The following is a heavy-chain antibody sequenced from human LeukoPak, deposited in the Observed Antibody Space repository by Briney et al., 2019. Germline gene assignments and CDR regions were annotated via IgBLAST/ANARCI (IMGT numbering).Heavy chain of an antibody. D-gene: IGHD2-21*02. CDR1: GYTFTSYD. CDR2: MNPNSGNT. CDR3: AREKCGGDCYSGDFDY. V-gene: IGHV1-8*01. Sequence: GASVKVSCKASGYTFTSYDINWVRQATGQGLEWMGWMNPNSGNTGYAQKFQGRVTMTRNTSIRTAYMELSSLRSEDTAVYYCAREKCGGDCYSGDFDYWGQGTLVTVSS. J-gene: IGHJ4*02.